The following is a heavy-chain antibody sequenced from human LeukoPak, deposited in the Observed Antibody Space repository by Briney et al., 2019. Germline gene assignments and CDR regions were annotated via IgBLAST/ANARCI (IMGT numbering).Heavy chain of an antibody. CDR2: ISYDGSNK. V-gene: IGHV3-30*18. D-gene: IGHD2-8*01. CDR1: GFTFSSYG. CDR3: ANGYCTNGVCYPYHYYYMDV. J-gene: IGHJ6*03. Sequence: GGSLRLSCAASGFTFSSYGMHWVRQAPGKGLEWVAVISYDGSNKYYADSVKGRFTISRDNSKNTLYLQMNSLRAEDTAVYYCANGYCTNGVCYPYHYYYMDVWGKGTTVTVSS.